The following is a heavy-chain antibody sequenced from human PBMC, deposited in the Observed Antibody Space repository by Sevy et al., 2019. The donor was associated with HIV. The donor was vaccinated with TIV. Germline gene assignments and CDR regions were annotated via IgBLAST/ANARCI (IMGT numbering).Heavy chain of an antibody. CDR3: AKEGPAYYYGSGSFDY. CDR2: INPNSGGT. Sequence: ASVKVSCKASGYTFTGYYMHWVRQAPGQGLEWMGRINPNSGGTNYAQKFQGRVTMTRDTSISTAYMELSRLRAEDTAVYYCAKEGPAYYYGSGSFDYWGQGTLVTVSS. D-gene: IGHD3-10*01. J-gene: IGHJ4*02. CDR1: GYTFTGYY. V-gene: IGHV1-2*06.